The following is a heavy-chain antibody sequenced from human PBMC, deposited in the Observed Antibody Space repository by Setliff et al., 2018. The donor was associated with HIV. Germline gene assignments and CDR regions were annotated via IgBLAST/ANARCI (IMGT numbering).Heavy chain of an antibody. V-gene: IGHV3-48*04. Sequence: GGSLRLSCAASGFGFSSYSMNWVRQAPGKGLEWLSYMTGRSSTIYYADSVKGRFTIARDNSKNTLFLQMNRLRAEDTAVYFCAKDSGVWGSYQDVWGKGTTVTVSS. CDR2: MTGRSSTI. D-gene: IGHD3-16*02. J-gene: IGHJ6*04. CDR1: GFGFSSYS. CDR3: AKDSGVWGSYQDV.